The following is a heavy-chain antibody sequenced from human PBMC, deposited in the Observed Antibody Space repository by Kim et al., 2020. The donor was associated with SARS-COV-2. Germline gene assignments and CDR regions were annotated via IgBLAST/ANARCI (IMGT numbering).Heavy chain of an antibody. J-gene: IGHJ4*02. Sequence: ADSVKGRFTISRDNSKNTLYLQMNSLRAEDTAVYYCAKGAYYGSGSYFDYWGQGTLVTVSS. D-gene: IGHD3-10*01. CDR3: AKGAYYGSGSYFDY. V-gene: IGHV3-33*06.